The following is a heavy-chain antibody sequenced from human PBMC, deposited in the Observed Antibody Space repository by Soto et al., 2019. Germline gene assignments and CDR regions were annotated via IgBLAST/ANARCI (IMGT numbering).Heavy chain of an antibody. Sequence: GASVKVSLKASGYTLTSYYLHWVRQAPGQGPEWMGIINPSGGITNDAQKFQDRVTMTSDTSTSTVYMELSSLRSEDTAVYYCARGISTTRYYYYYGMDVWGQGTTVTVSS. CDR3: ARGISTTRYYYYYGMDV. CDR1: GYTLTSYY. CDR2: INPSGGIT. J-gene: IGHJ6*02. V-gene: IGHV1-46*01. D-gene: IGHD2-2*01.